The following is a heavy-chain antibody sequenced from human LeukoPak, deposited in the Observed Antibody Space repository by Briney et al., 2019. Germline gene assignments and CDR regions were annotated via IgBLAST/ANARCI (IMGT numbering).Heavy chain of an antibody. CDR1: GFTFSSYA. V-gene: IGHV3-23*01. CDR2: IESSDGST. J-gene: IGHJ3*02. CDR3: AKGQYSSGWYAFDI. Sequence: GGSLRLSCAASGFTFSSYAMIWVRQAPGKGLEWVSSIESSDGSTYADSVKGRFTISRDTSKNTLYLQMNSLRAEDTAVYYCAKGQYSSGWYAFDIWGQGTMVTVSS. D-gene: IGHD6-19*01.